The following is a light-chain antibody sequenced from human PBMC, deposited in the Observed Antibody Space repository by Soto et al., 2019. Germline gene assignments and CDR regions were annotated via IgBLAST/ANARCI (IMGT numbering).Light chain of an antibody. Sequence: QMTQSPSTLSASVGDTVTITCRASQSISTWLAWYQQKPGKAPKLLIYKASTLESGVPSRFSGSGSGTEITLTISSLQPDDFATYYCQQYNTYSTFGQGTKVEIK. CDR2: KAS. CDR3: QQYNTYST. CDR1: QSISTW. V-gene: IGKV1-5*03. J-gene: IGKJ1*01.